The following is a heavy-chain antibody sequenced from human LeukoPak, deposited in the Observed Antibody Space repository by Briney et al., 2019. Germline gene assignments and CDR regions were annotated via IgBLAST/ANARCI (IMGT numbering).Heavy chain of an antibody. J-gene: IGHJ5*02. V-gene: IGHV4-34*01. D-gene: IGHD2-2*02. CDR3: ARLWDCSSTSCYSDWFDP. CDR1: GGSFSGYY. CDR2: INHSGST. Sequence: KPSETLSLTCAVYGGSFSGYYWSWIRQPPGKGLEWIGEINHSGSTNYNPSLKSRVTISVDTSKNQFSLKLSSVTAADTAVYYCARLWDCSSTSCYSDWFDPWGQGTLVTVSS.